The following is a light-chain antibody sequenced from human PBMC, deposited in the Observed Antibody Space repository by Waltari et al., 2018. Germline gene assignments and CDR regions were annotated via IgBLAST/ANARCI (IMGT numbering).Light chain of an antibody. J-gene: IGKJ4*01. V-gene: IGKV3-11*01. CDR2: DAS. Sequence: EIVLTQSPATLSLSPGERATLSCRASHSVREYLAWYQQRPGQPPRLLIYDASIRATGDPARFSGTGYETDFTLTINNLEPEDCAGYYGQQRSSWPLSFGGGSKVEIK. CDR1: HSVREY. CDR3: QQRSSWPLS.